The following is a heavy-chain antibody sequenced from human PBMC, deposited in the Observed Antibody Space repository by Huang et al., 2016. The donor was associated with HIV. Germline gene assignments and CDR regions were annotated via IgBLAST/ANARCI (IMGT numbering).Heavy chain of an antibody. Sequence: QVQLQESGPGLVKPSQTLSLACTVSGGSISSDKYSWSWSRQPAGKGLEWIGHIYNSGITNYSPSLKSRVTISVDTSKNQFSLRLNSVTAADTAVYYCARINYYDSSGYHNAFDIWGQGTMVTVSS. J-gene: IGHJ3*02. CDR3: ARINYYDSSGYHNAFDI. CDR2: IYNSGIT. CDR1: GGSISSDKYS. D-gene: IGHD3-22*01. V-gene: IGHV4-61*09.